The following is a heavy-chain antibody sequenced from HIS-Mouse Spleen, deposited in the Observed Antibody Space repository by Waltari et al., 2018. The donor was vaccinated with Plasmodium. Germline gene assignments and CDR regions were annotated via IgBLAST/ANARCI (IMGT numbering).Heavy chain of an antibody. D-gene: IGHD2-15*01. CDR1: GGSFSGYY. CDR3: ARLVVVASKDSY. V-gene: IGHV4-34*01. Sequence: QVQLQQWGAGLLRPSETLSLTCAVYGGSFSGYYWCWIRQPPGKGLGWLGEINHSGSTNYNPSLKGRVTISVDTSKNQVSLKLSSVTAADTAVYYCARLVVVASKDSYWGQGTLVTVSS. CDR2: INHSGST. J-gene: IGHJ4*02.